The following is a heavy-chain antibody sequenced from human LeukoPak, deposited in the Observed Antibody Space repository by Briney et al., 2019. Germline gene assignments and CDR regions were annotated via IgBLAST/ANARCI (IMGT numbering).Heavy chain of an antibody. CDR2: IYTSGST. CDR1: GGSISSYY. Sequence: SETLSLTCTVSGGSISSYYWSWIRQPAGKGLEWIGRIYTSGSTDYNPSLKSRVTMSVDTSKNQFSLKLSSVTAADTAVYYCARGGYYGSGNDFRFDPWGQGTLVTVSS. CDR3: ARGGYYGSGNDFRFDP. J-gene: IGHJ5*02. V-gene: IGHV4-4*07. D-gene: IGHD3-10*01.